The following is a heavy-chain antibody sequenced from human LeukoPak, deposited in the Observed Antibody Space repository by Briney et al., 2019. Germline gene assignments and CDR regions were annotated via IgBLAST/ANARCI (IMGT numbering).Heavy chain of an antibody. Sequence: GESLKTSCKGSGYSFTSYWIGWVRQMPGKGLEWMGIIYPGDSDTRYSPSFQGQVTISADKSISTAYLQWSSLKASDTAMYYCARPRPRYCSSTSCSYFDYWGQGTLVTVSS. V-gene: IGHV5-51*01. J-gene: IGHJ4*02. D-gene: IGHD2-2*01. CDR1: GYSFTSYW. CDR2: IYPGDSDT. CDR3: ARPRPRYCSSTSCSYFDY.